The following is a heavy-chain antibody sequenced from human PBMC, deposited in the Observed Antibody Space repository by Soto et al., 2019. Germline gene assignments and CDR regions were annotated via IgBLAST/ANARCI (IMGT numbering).Heavy chain of an antibody. CDR1: GFTFSSYA. CDR3: AKDQVGGEYYYYYGMDV. V-gene: IGHV3-23*01. J-gene: IGHJ6*02. CDR2: ISGSGGST. Sequence: PGGSLRLSCAASGFTFSSYAMSWVRQAPGKGLEWVSAISGSGGSTYYADSVKGRFTISRDNSKNTLYLQMNSLRAEDTAVYYCAKDQVGGEYYYYYGMDVWGQGTTVTVSS. D-gene: IGHD3-16*01.